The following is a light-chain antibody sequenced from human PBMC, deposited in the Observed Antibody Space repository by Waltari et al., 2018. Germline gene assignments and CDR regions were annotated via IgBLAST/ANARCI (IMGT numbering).Light chain of an antibody. J-gene: IGKJ1*01. CDR2: LVS. CDR3: MQARQTPWT. CDR1: QSLLHSSGYTF. V-gene: IGKV2-28*01. Sequence: DIVMTQSPLSRPVSPGEPASISCRSSQSLLHSSGYTFLDWYLQKPGQSPKLLIYLVSNRASGVPDRFSGSGSGTDFTLKISRVEAEDVGVYYCMQARQTPWTFGQGTKVEIK.